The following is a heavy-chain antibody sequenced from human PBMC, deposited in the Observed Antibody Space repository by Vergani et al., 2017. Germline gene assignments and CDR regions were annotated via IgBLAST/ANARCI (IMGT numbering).Heavy chain of an antibody. CDR3: AKVNVVVPAAIRYFDY. J-gene: IGHJ4*02. Sequence: QVQLQQWGAGLLKPSETLSLTCAVYGGSFSGYYWSWIRQPPGKGLEWIGEINHSGSTNYNPSLKSRVTISVDTSKNQFSLKLSSVTAADTAVYYCAKVNVVVPAAIRYFDYWGQGTLVTVSS. CDR1: GGSFSGYY. CDR2: INHSGST. D-gene: IGHD2-2*02. V-gene: IGHV4-34*01.